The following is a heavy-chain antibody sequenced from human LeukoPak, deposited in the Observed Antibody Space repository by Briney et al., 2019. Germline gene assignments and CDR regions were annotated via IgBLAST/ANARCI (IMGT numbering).Heavy chain of an antibody. V-gene: IGHV4-38-2*01. J-gene: IGHJ4*02. CDR2: IYHSGST. CDR1: GYSISSGYY. CDR3: ARQGVVTTVSYFDY. D-gene: IGHD4-11*01. Sequence: SETLSLTCAVSGYSISSGYYWGWIRQPPGKGLEWIGSIYHSGSTYYNPSLKSRVTISVDTSMNQFSLKLSSVTAADTAVYYCARQGVVTTVSYFDYWGQGTLVTVSS.